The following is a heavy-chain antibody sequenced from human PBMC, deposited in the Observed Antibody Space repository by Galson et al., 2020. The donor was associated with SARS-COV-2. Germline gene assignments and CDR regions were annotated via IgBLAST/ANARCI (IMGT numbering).Heavy chain of an antibody. CDR3: ARTRFLEWLSFSYWYFDL. CDR2: INAGNGNT. Sequence: ASVKVSCKASGYTFTSYAMHWVRQDPGQRLEWMGWINAGNGNTKYSQKFQGRVTITRDTSASTAYMELSSLRSEDTAVYYCARTRFLEWLSFSYWYFDLWGRGTLVTVSS. V-gene: IGHV1-3*01. J-gene: IGHJ2*01. D-gene: IGHD3-3*01. CDR1: GYTFTSYA.